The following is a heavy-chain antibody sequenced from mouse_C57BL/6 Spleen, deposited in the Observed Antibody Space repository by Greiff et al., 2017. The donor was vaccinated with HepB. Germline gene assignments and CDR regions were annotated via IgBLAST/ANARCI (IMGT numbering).Heavy chain of an antibody. J-gene: IGHJ1*03. CDR3: TPDYGYDDWYFDV. CDR2: ISYDGSN. D-gene: IGHD2-2*01. CDR1: GYSITSGYY. V-gene: IGHV3-6*01. Sequence: ESGPGLVKPSQSLSLTCSVTGYSITSGYYWNWIRQFPGNKLEWMGYISYDGSNNYNPSLKNRISINRDTSKNQFFLKLNSVTTEDTATYYCTPDYGYDDWYFDVWGTGTTVTVSS.